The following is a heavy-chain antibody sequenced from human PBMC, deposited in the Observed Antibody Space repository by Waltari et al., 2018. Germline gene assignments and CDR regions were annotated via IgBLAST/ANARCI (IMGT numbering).Heavy chain of an antibody. CDR1: GFTISRFW. J-gene: IGHJ4*02. CDR3: VGWNDPINS. D-gene: IGHD1-1*01. CDR2: IGPDGSDK. V-gene: IGHV3-7*01. Sequence: EAQLVQSGGGLVQPGGALTPSCPAPGFTISRFWMTWIRQAPGQGLQWVAHIGPDGSDKYYVDSVKGRFTISRDNAENSLLLQMSSLRVEDTALYYCVGWNDPINSWGQGTLVAVSS.